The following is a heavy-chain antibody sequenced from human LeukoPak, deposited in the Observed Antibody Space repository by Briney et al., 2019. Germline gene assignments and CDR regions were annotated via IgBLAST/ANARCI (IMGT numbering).Heavy chain of an antibody. CDR1: GFTFSTYS. J-gene: IGHJ3*02. CDR3: ARELGGDYGEAFDI. Sequence: GGSLRLSCAASGFTFSTYSMNWVRQAPGKGLEWVSSIGGSSTSIYYADSVKGRFTISRDNAKSSLYLQMNSVRAEDAAVYYCARELGGDYGEAFDIWGQGTMVTVSS. CDR2: IGGSSTSI. V-gene: IGHV3-21*01. D-gene: IGHD4-17*01.